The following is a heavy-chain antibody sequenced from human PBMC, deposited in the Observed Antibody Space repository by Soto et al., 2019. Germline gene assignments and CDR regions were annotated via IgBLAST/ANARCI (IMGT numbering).Heavy chain of an antibody. CDR2: IWLDGSNN. J-gene: IGHJ4*02. Sequence: QVQLVESGGGVVQPGRSLRLSCAASGFIFSTYGMHWVRQAPVKGLEWVAMIWLDGSNNYYADSVRGRFTISRDNSKDTLYLEMDSLSVDDTAIYYCASEKLKGGVFDSWGQGTLVSVSS. V-gene: IGHV3-33*01. CDR3: ASEKLKGGVFDS. D-gene: IGHD1-26*01. CDR1: GFIFSTYG.